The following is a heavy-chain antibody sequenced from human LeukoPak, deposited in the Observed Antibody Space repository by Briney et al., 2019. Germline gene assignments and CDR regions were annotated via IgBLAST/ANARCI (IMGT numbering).Heavy chain of an antibody. V-gene: IGHV3-30*18. Sequence: PGGSLGLSCAASGFTFSNYAMHWVRQAPGKGLEWVAVISYDGTNNYYAGSVKGRFTISRDNSKNTLYLQMNSLRAEDTAVYYCAKPLTTLIVASLDVWGQGTTVTVSS. CDR2: ISYDGTNN. D-gene: IGHD1-1*01. CDR1: GFTFSNYA. J-gene: IGHJ6*02. CDR3: AKPLTTLIVASLDV.